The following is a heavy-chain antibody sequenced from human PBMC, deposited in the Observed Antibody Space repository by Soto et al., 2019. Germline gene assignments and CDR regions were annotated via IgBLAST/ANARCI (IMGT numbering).Heavy chain of an antibody. J-gene: IGHJ4*02. Sequence: ASVKVSCKSSGYAFTGYYIHWVRQAPGQGLEWMGWINPNSGDTNYAQKFQGRITMTRDTSFSTAYMELSSLRSDDTAVYYCATRYSYVHFWGQGTLVTVSS. CDR1: GYAFTGYY. D-gene: IGHD5-18*01. CDR3: ATRYSYVHF. V-gene: IGHV1-2*02. CDR2: INPNSGDT.